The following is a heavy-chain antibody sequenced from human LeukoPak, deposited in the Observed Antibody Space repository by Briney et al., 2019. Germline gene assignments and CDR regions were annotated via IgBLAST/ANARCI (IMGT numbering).Heavy chain of an antibody. D-gene: IGHD3-3*01. CDR2: LSSSGDST. Sequence: GGSLRLSCAASGFTLSSNAMSWVRQAPGKGLEWVSALSSSGDSTYYADSVEGRFTVSRDSSQNTLYLQMNSLRAEDTAVYYCAKCVLRVAGHRYWGQGTLVTVSS. J-gene: IGHJ4*02. V-gene: IGHV3-23*01. CDR3: AKCVLRVAGHRY. CDR1: GFTLSSNA.